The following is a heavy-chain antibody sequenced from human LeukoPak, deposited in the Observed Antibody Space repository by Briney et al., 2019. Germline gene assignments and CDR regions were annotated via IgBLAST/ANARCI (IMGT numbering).Heavy chain of an antibody. CDR3: ARVYFDWLLFTNFWFDP. D-gene: IGHD3-9*01. CDR2: ISAYNGNT. J-gene: IGHJ5*02. Sequence: ASVKVSCKASGYTFTSYGISWVRQAPGQGLEWMGWISAYNGNTNYAQKLQGRVTMTTDTSTSTAYMELRSLRSDDTAVYYCARVYFDWLLFTNFWFDPWGRGTLVTVSS. V-gene: IGHV1-18*01. CDR1: GYTFTSYG.